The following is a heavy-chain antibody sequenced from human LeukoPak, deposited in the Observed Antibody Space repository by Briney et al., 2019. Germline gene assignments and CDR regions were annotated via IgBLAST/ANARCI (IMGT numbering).Heavy chain of an antibody. D-gene: IGHD5-24*01. J-gene: IGHJ6*02. CDR3: ARTQYNFRWLQSEDYYYGMDV. Sequence: GGSLTLSCAASGFTFRSYSMNWVRQAPGKGLEWVSSINSSSSYIYYADSVKGRFTISRDNAKNSLYLQMNSLRAEDTAVYYCARTQYNFRWLQSEDYYYGMDVWGQGTTVTVSS. V-gene: IGHV3-21*01. CDR1: GFTFRSYS. CDR2: INSSSSYI.